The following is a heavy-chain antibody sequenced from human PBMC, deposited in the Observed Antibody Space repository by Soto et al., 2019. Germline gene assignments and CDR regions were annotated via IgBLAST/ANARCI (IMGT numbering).Heavy chain of an antibody. Sequence: PGGSLRLSCAASGSTFSSYSMNWVRQAPGKGLEWVSSISSSSSYIYYADSVKGRFTISRDNAKNSLYLQMNSLRAEDTAVYYCATFTVFGVATDGNWFDPWGQGTLVTVSS. CDR2: ISSSSSYI. J-gene: IGHJ5*02. D-gene: IGHD3-3*01. CDR1: GSTFSSYS. V-gene: IGHV3-21*01. CDR3: ATFTVFGVATDGNWFDP.